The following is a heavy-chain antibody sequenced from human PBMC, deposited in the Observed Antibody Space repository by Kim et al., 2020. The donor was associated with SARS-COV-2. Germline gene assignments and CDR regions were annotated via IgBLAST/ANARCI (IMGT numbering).Heavy chain of an antibody. CDR1: GFTFRDYS. CDR2: ISSYDGSAT. CDR3: ARDTNCSFDY. Sequence: GGSLRLSCAASGFTFRDYSMNWVRQAPGRGLEWVAYISSYDGSATDYAESVKGRFTISRDSAGNSLYLQLNSLRAEDTAVYYCARDTNCSFDYWGQGTLV. J-gene: IGHJ4*02. V-gene: IGHV3-48*04. D-gene: IGHD1-1*01.